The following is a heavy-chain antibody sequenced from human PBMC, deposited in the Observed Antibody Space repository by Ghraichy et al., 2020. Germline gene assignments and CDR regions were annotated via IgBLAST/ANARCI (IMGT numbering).Heavy chain of an antibody. J-gene: IGHJ4*02. V-gene: IGHV3-53*04. Sequence: LSLTCAASGLTVTANYMNWVRQAPGKGLEWVATIYSYGAGGGTYYADSVKGRFTISRHTSENTLFLQMNSLRVEDTAVYYCTRLTSGYSDYWGQGSLVTVSS. CDR1: GLTVTANY. CDR2: IYSYGAGGGT. CDR3: TRLTSGYSDY. D-gene: IGHD2-15*01.